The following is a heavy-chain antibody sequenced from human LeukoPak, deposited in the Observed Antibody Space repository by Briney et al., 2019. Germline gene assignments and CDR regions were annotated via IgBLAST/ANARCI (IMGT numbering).Heavy chain of an antibody. CDR2: IWYDGSNK. V-gene: IGHV3-33*01. J-gene: IGHJ3*02. Sequence: GGSLRLSCAASGFTFSSYGMHWVRQAPGRGLECVAVIWYDGSNKYYADSVKGRFTISGDNSKNTLYLQMNSLRAEDTAVYYCARGRKTDAFDIWGQGTMVTVSS. CDR1: GFTFSSYG. CDR3: ARGRKTDAFDI. D-gene: IGHD5-24*01.